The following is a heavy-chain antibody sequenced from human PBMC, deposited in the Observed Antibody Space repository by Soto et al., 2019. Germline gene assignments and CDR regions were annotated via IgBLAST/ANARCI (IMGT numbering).Heavy chain of an antibody. CDR3: ARHRGKRYCSGGSCNSFAFDI. Sequence: PSETLSLTCTVSGGSISSYYWSWIRQPPGKGLEWIGYIYYSGSTNYNPSLKSRVTISVDTSKNQFSLKLSSVTAADTAVYYCARHRGKRYCSGGSCNSFAFDIWDQGTMVTVSS. J-gene: IGHJ3*02. D-gene: IGHD2-15*01. CDR1: GGSISSYY. V-gene: IGHV4-59*08. CDR2: IYYSGST.